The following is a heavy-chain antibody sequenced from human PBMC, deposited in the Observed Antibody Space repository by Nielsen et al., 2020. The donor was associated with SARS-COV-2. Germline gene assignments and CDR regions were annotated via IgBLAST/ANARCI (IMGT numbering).Heavy chain of an antibody. Sequence: GESLKISCAASGFTFSSYGMHWVRQAPGKGLEWVANIKQDGSEKYYVDSVKGRFTISRDNAKNSLYLQMNSLRAEDTAVYYCAKGDGDSWSPFLYLDNWGQGTLVTASS. CDR2: IKQDGSEK. D-gene: IGHD6-13*01. CDR3: AKGDGDSWSPFLYLDN. J-gene: IGHJ4*02. CDR1: GFTFSSYG. V-gene: IGHV3-7*05.